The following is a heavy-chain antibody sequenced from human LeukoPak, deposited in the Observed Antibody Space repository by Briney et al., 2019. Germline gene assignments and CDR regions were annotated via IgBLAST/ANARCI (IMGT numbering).Heavy chain of an antibody. V-gene: IGHV3-23*01. Sequence: GGCLRLSCAASGFTFSSYAMSWVRRAPGKGLEWVSAISSNGGGTFYADSVKGQFTISRDNSQNTLYLQMNSLRAEDTAVYYCAKDMGGSYNGYYFDYWGQGTLVTVSS. CDR3: AKDMGGSYNGYYFDY. CDR1: GFTFSSYA. CDR2: ISSNGGGT. J-gene: IGHJ4*02. D-gene: IGHD1-26*01.